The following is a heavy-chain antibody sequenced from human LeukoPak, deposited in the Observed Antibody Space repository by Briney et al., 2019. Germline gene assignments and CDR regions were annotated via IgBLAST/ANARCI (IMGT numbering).Heavy chain of an antibody. J-gene: IGHJ4*02. CDR1: GYTFTSYD. CDR3: ARGRIGGYSYGYALDY. CDR2: MNPDSGNT. V-gene: IGHV1-8*01. D-gene: IGHD5-18*01. Sequence: ASVKVSCKASGYTFTSYDINWVRQATGQGLEWMGWMNPDSGNTGYAQKFQGRVTMTRNTSISTAYMELSSLRSEDTAVYYCARGRIGGYSYGYALDYWGQGTLVTVSS.